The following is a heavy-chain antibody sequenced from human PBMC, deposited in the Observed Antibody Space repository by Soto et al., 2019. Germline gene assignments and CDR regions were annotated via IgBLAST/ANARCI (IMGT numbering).Heavy chain of an antibody. CDR3: AKDGRGVYAMIVVAGAFDI. CDR1: GFTFSSYA. V-gene: IGHV3-23*01. J-gene: IGHJ3*02. CDR2: ISGSGGST. D-gene: IGHD3-22*01. Sequence: GGSLRLSCAASGFTFSSYAMSWVRQAPGKGLEWVSAISGSGGSTYYADSVKGRFTISRDNSKNTLYLQMNSLRAEDTAVYYCAKDGRGVYAMIVVAGAFDIWGQGTMVTVSS.